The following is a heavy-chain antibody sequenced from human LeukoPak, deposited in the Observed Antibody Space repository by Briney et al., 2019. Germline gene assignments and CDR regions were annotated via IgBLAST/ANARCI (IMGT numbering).Heavy chain of an antibody. V-gene: IGHV1-69*13. J-gene: IGHJ3*02. CDR2: IIPIFGTA. Sequence: SVKVSCKASGGTFSSYAISWVRQAPGQGLEWMGGIIPIFGTANYAQKFQGRVTITADESTSTAYMELSSLRSEDTAVYYCARDSGNYLDAFDIWGQGTMVTVSS. CDR3: ARDSGNYLDAFDI. CDR1: GGTFSSYA. D-gene: IGHD1-7*01.